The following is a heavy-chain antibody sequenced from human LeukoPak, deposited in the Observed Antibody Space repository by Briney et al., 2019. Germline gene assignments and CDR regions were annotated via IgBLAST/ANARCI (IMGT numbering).Heavy chain of an antibody. D-gene: IGHD6-13*01. V-gene: IGHV4-59*01. CDR2: IYYSGST. J-gene: IGHJ4*02. CDR3: ARVEYSSSWYGKYYFDY. Sequence: SETLSLTCTVSGGSISSYYWSWIRQPPGKGLERIGYIYYSGSTNYNPSLKSRVTISVDTSKNQFSLKLSSVTAADTAVYYCARVEYSSSWYGKYYFDYWGQGTLVTVSS. CDR1: GGSISSYY.